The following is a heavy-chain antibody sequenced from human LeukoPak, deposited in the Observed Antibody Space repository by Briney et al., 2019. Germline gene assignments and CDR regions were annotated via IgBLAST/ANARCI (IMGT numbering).Heavy chain of an antibody. CDR2: IYHTGST. CDR3: ARDPRLDIVVVPAPARRRGAFDI. D-gene: IGHD2-2*01. CDR1: GGSITGSY. V-gene: IGHV4-59*12. Sequence: SETLSLTCTVSGGSITGSYWSWVRQPPGKGLEWMGFIYHTGSTNYNPSLKSRLTISVDTSKNQISLKLSSVTAADTAVYYCARDPRLDIVVVPAPARRRGAFDIWGQGTMVTVSS. J-gene: IGHJ3*02.